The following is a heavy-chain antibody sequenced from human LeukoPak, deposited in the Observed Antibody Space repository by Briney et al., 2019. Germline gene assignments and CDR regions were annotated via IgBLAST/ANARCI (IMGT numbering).Heavy chain of an antibody. CDR2: ISYDGSNK. J-gene: IGHJ6*03. V-gene: IGHV3-30*01. Sequence: GGSLRLSCAASGFTFSSYAVHWVRQAPGKGLEWVAVISYDGSNKYYADSVKGRFTISRDNSKNTQYLQMNSLRAEDTAVYYCARTITMVRGVISYMDVWGKGTTVTVSS. D-gene: IGHD3-10*01. CDR1: GFTFSSYA. CDR3: ARTITMVRGVISYMDV.